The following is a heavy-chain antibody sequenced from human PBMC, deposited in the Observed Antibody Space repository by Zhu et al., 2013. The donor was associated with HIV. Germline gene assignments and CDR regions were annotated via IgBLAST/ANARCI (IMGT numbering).Heavy chain of an antibody. CDR3: ASKRRPQGYCSGGSCYTDYYYYGMDV. V-gene: IGHV1-46*01. J-gene: IGHJ6*02. CDR2: INPSGGST. Sequence: QVQLVQSGAEVKKPGASVKVSCKASGYTFTSYYMHWVRQAPGQGLEWMGIINPSGGSTSYAQKFQGRVTITADESTSTAYMELSSLRSEDTAVYYCASKRRPQGYCSGGSCYTDYYYYGMDVWGQGTTVTVSS. D-gene: IGHD2-15*01. CDR1: GYTFTSYY.